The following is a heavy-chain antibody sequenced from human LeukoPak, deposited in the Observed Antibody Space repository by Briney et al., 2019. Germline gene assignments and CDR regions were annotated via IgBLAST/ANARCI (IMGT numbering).Heavy chain of an antibody. CDR1: GFTFSIYG. V-gene: IGHV3-30*18. CDR2: ISHDGSDK. J-gene: IGHJ4*02. CDR3: AKDVKAEPQIDY. Sequence: GGSLRLSCATSGFTFSIYGMHWVRQAPGKGLEWVAVISHDGSDKYYVDSVKGRFTISRDNSKNTLYLQMNSLRAEDTAVYYCAKDVKAEPQIDYWGQGTLVTVSS. D-gene: IGHD6-13*01.